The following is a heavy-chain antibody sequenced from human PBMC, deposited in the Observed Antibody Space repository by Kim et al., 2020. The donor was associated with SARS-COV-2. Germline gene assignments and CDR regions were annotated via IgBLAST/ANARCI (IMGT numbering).Heavy chain of an antibody. D-gene: IGHD3-10*01. CDR3: ARGGYYGSGSYPY. CDR1: GGSFSGYY. V-gene: IGHV4-34*01. Sequence: SETLSLTCAVYGGSFSGYYWSWIRQPPGKGLEWIGEINHSGSTNYNPSLKSRVTISVDTSKNQFSLKLSSVTAADTAVYYCARGGYYGSGSYPYWGQGTLVTVSS. J-gene: IGHJ4*02. CDR2: INHSGST.